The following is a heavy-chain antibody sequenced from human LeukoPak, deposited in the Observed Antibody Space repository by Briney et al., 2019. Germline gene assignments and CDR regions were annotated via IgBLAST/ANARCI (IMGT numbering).Heavy chain of an antibody. CDR1: GFTFTDYY. CDR2: ISSSGSNI. CDR3: AIDPQPYSNSRSRDYYYYMDV. Sequence: GGSLRLSCAASGFTFTDYYMSWIRQAPGKGLEWVAYISSSGSNIYYADSVKGRFTISRDNAKNSLYLQMNSLRSEDTAVYYCAIDPQPYSNSRSRDYYYYMDVWGKGTTVTVSS. J-gene: IGHJ6*03. V-gene: IGHV3-11*04. D-gene: IGHD6-13*01.